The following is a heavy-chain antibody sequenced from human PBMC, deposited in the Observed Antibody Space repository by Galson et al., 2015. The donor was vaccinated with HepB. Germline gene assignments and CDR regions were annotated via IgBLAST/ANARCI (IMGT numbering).Heavy chain of an antibody. V-gene: IGHV3-48*02. CDR2: ISSTSSTI. J-gene: IGHJ5*02. D-gene: IGHD2-2*01. CDR3: ARDNIIPAANSWFDP. Sequence: SLRLSCAASGFTFSDYGVNWVRQAPGKGLEWLSHISSTSSTIYYADSVRGRFTISRDNAKNSLYLQMDSLRDDDTAVYYCARDNIIPAANSWFDPWGQGTLVTVSS. CDR1: GFTFSDYG.